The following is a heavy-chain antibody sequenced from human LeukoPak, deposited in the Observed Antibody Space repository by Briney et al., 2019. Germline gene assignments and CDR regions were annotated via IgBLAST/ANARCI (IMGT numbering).Heavy chain of an antibody. CDR1: GFTFTTYA. D-gene: IGHD1-14*01. V-gene: IGHV3-23*01. CDR3: AKGGTPLTAKSSARLDY. Sequence: GGSLRLSCAASGFTFTTYAMGWVRQAPGKGLEWVSYGGSGGSKYYADSVKGRFSISRDNSKDTLSLQMNSLRAEDTAVYYCAKGGTPLTAKSSARLDYWGQGTLVTVSS. CDR2: GGSGGSK. J-gene: IGHJ4*02.